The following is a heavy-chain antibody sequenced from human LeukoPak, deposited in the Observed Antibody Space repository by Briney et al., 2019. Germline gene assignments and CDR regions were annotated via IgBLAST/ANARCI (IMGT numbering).Heavy chain of an antibody. CDR3: AKDLRTYSSGWDKYFDY. Sequence: PGGSLRLSCAASGFVFSSYWMTWVRQAPGKGLEWVANIKQAGSENSYVDSVKGRFTISRDNAKNSLYLQINSLRAEDTAVYYCAKDLRTYSSGWDKYFDYWGQGTLVTVSS. J-gene: IGHJ4*02. V-gene: IGHV3-7*03. CDR1: GFVFSSYW. D-gene: IGHD6-19*01. CDR2: IKQAGSEN.